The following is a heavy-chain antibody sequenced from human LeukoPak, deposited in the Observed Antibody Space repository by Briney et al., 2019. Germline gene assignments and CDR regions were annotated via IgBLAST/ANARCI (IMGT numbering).Heavy chain of an antibody. V-gene: IGHV3-30-3*01. Sequence: GGSLRLSCAASGFTFSSYAMHWVRQAPGKGLEWVAVISYDGSNKYHADSVKGRFTISRDNSKNTLYLQMNSLRAEDTAVYYCAREGNYCSSTSCYIGYFDYWGQGTLVTVSS. CDR3: AREGNYCSSTSCYIGYFDY. CDR1: GFTFSSYA. J-gene: IGHJ4*02. CDR2: ISYDGSNK. D-gene: IGHD2-2*02.